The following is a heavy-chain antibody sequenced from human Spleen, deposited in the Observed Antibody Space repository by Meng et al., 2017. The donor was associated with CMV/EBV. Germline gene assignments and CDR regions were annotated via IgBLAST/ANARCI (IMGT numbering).Heavy chain of an antibody. V-gene: IGHV5-51*01. Sequence: SGSSFTSYWIGWVRQMPGKGLEWMGIIYPGDSDTRYSPSFQGQVTIPADKSISTAYLQWSSLKASDTAMYYCARHGVYDSSGYYGFQHWGQGTLVTVSS. J-gene: IGHJ1*01. CDR1: GSSFTSYW. D-gene: IGHD3-22*01. CDR2: IYPGDSDT. CDR3: ARHGVYDSSGYYGFQH.